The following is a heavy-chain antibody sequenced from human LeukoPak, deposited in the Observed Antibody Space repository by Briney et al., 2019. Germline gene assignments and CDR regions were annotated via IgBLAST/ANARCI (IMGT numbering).Heavy chain of an antibody. D-gene: IGHD6-19*01. V-gene: IGHV3-23*01. CDR3: AKDLRAVAAAVDGFDY. Sequence: GGSLRLSCAASGFTFTSYAMRWVRQAPGKGLEWVAAISGSGGSTYYADYVKGRFTISRDNSKNTLYLQMNSLRAEDTAVYYCAKDLRAVAAAVDGFDYWGQGTLVTVSS. CDR2: ISGSGGST. CDR1: GFTFTSYA. J-gene: IGHJ4*02.